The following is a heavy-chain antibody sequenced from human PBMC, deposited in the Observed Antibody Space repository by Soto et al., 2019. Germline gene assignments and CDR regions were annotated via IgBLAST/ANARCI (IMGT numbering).Heavy chain of an antibody. V-gene: IGHV1-8*01. Sequence: ASVKVSDKACGYTFTRYDINWVRQATGQGREWMGWMNPNSGNTGYAQKFQGRVTMTRNTSISTAYMELSSLRSEDTAVYYCARGKIGDADRFYYWGQGTLVTVSS. J-gene: IGHJ4*02. CDR3: ARGKIGDADRFYY. CDR2: MNPNSGNT. CDR1: GYTFTRYD. D-gene: IGHD3-10*01.